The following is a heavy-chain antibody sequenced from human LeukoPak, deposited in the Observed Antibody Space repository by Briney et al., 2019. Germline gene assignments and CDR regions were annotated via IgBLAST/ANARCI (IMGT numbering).Heavy chain of an antibody. D-gene: IGHD3-10*01. CDR2: ISRDGSST. CDR3: AKDMPPHYYYGSGSRPPRYYYYGMDV. Sequence: GGSLRLSCAASGLTFEEYGMHWVRQAPGKGLEWVSFISRDGSSTDYPDSVKGRFTISRDNSKNSLYLQMNSLRTEDTALYYCAKDMPPHYYYGSGSRPPRYYYYGMDVWGQGTTVTVSS. CDR1: GLTFEEYG. J-gene: IGHJ6*02. V-gene: IGHV3-43*02.